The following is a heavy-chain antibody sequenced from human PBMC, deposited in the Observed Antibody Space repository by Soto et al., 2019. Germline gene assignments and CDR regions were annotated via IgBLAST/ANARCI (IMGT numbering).Heavy chain of an antibody. CDR1: GGSISSSSYY. Sequence: QLQLQESGPGLVKPSETLSLTCTVSGGSISSSSYYWGWIRQPPGKGLEWIGSIYYSGSTYDNPSLKCRVTISVDTSKNQFSLKLSSVTAADTAVYYCTRHAFYYGSGSRGWFDPWGQGTLVTVSS. CDR3: TRHAFYYGSGSRGWFDP. D-gene: IGHD3-10*01. CDR2: IYYSGST. J-gene: IGHJ5*02. V-gene: IGHV4-39*01.